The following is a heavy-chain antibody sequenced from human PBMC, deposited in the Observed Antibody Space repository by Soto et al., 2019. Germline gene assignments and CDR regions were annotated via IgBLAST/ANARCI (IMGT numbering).Heavy chain of an antibody. CDR2: INSDGSST. Sequence: GGSLRLSCAASGFTFSSYWMHWVRQAPGKGLVWVSRINSDGSSTSYADSVKGRFTISRDNAKNTLYLQMNSLRAEDTAVYYCAQAGRGFWSGPIDYWGQGTLVTVSS. CDR3: AQAGRGFWSGPIDY. J-gene: IGHJ4*02. V-gene: IGHV3-74*01. CDR1: GFTFSSYW. D-gene: IGHD3-3*01.